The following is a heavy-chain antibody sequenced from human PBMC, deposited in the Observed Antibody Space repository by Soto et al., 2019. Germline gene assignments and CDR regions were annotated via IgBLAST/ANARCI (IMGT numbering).Heavy chain of an antibody. Sequence: PSETLSLTCAVYGGSCSGYYWIWVRQPPGKGLEWIGEINHSGSTNYNPSLKSPVTISIDTSKNQFSLKLSSVTAADTAVYYCARLESARGSSWYVSYWGQGTLVTVSS. J-gene: IGHJ4*02. D-gene: IGHD6-13*01. CDR2: INHSGST. V-gene: IGHV4-34*01. CDR1: GGSCSGYY. CDR3: ARLESARGSSWYVSY.